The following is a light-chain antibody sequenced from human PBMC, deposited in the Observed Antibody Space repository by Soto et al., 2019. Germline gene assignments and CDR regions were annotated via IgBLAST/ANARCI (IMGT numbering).Light chain of an antibody. CDR3: SSYTSSSPLV. V-gene: IGLV2-14*01. J-gene: IGLJ2*01. Sequence: QSVLTQPASVSGSPGQSITISCTGTSSDVGGYNYVSWYQQHPGKAPKLMIYEVSNRPSGVSNRFSGSKSGNTASLTISGLPAEDEADYYCSSYTSSSPLVFGGGTKVTVL. CDR2: EVS. CDR1: SSDVGGYNY.